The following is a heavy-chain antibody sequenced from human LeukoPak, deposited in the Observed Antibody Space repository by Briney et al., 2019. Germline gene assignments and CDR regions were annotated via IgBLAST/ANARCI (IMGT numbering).Heavy chain of an antibody. V-gene: IGHV3-48*02. Sequence: GGSLRLSCAASGFTFNSYNMNWVRQAPGKGLEWVSYISSSSSTIYYADSVKGRFTISRDSAKTSLFLQMNSLRDEDTALYYCARAYSSSSGRDAFDSWGLGTLVTVSS. CDR3: ARAYSSSSGRDAFDS. D-gene: IGHD6-6*01. CDR2: ISSSSSTI. J-gene: IGHJ3*02. CDR1: GFTFNSYN.